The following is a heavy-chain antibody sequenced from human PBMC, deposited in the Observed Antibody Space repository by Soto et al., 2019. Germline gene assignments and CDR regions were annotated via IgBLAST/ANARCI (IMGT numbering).Heavy chain of an antibody. V-gene: IGHV4-30-2*01. J-gene: IGHJ6*04. CDR2: IYHSGTT. D-gene: IGHD4-17*01. CDR3: ARAHYGDYGYGMDV. CDR1: GGSISSGGYS. Sequence: SETLSLTCAVSGGSISSGGYSWSWIRHPPGKGLEWIGYIYHSGTTYYNPSLKSRVTISVDRSKNQFSLKLSSVTAADTAVYYCARAHYGDYGYGMDVWGKGTTVTVSS.